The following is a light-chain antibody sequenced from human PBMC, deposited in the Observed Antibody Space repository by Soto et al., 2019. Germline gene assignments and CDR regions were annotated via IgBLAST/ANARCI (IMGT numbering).Light chain of an antibody. V-gene: IGLV2-8*01. J-gene: IGLJ3*02. Sequence: QSVLTQPPSASGSPGQSVTISCTGTGSDVGNYNYVSWYQQHPGNAPKLVIYEVNKRPSGVPDRFSGSKSGYTASLTVSGLQAEDEADYYCASYASSKGVLFCGGTKLTVL. CDR1: GSDVGNYNY. CDR2: EVN. CDR3: ASYASSKGVL.